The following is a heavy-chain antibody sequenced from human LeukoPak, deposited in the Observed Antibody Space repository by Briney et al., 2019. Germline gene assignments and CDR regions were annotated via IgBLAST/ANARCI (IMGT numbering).Heavy chain of an antibody. D-gene: IGHD4-11*01. CDR1: GFIFSGFS. V-gene: IGHV3-48*01. J-gene: IGHJ2*01. Sequence: GGSLRLSCAASGFIFSGFSMNWVRLAPGKGLELVSYISSRTDPTYYADSVKGRFTISRDNAKSSLYLQMNSLRAEDTAVYYCARAVSNYYFWYFDLWGRGTLVTVSS. CDR3: ARAVSNYYFWYFDL. CDR2: ISSRTDPT.